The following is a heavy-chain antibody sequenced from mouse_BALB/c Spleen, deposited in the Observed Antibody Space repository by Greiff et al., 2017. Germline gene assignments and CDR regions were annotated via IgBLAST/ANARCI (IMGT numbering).Heavy chain of an antibody. Sequence: QVQLKESGPSLVQPSQSLSITCTVSGFSLTSYGVHWVRQSPGKGLEWLGVIWRGGSTDYNAAFMSRLSITKDNSKSQVFFKMNSLQADDTAIYYCAKGRYGPYAMDYWGQGTSVTVSS. J-gene: IGHJ4*01. CDR2: IWRGGST. CDR1: GFSLTSYG. D-gene: IGHD1-2*01. CDR3: AKGRYGPYAMDY. V-gene: IGHV2-5-1*01.